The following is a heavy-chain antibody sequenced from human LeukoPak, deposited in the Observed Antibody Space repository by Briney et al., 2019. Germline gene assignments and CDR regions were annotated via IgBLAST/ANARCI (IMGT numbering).Heavy chain of an antibody. CDR2: ISSSSSYI. D-gene: IGHD3-10*01. Sequence: GGSLRLSCAASGFPFSAYEMNWVRQAPGKGLEWVSSISSSSSYIYYADSVKGRFTISRDNAKNSLYLQMNSLRAEDTAVYYCARPVFYGSGDYWGQGTLVTVSS. J-gene: IGHJ4*02. CDR3: ARPVFYGSGDY. CDR1: GFPFSAYE. V-gene: IGHV3-21*01.